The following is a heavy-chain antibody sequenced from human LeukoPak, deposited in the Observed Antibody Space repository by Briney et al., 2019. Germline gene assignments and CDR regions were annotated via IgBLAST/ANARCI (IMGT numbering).Heavy chain of an antibody. CDR1: GGSISSGGYS. V-gene: IGHV4-30-2*01. Sequence: PSQTLSLTCAVSGGSISSGGYSWSWIRQPPGKGLEWIGYIYHSGSTYYNPPLKSRVTISVDRSKNQFSLKLSSVTAADTAVYYCARGDGDYGDAFDIWGQGTMVTVSS. CDR3: ARGDGDYGDAFDI. D-gene: IGHD4-17*01. J-gene: IGHJ3*02. CDR2: IYHSGST.